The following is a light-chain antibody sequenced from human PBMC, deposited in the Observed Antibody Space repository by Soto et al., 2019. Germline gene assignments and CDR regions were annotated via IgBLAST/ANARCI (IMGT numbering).Light chain of an antibody. V-gene: IGLV2-23*01. CDR3: CSYAGSRTYV. CDR2: EGT. CDR1: SSAIGSYDL. Sequence: SALTQPASVSGPLGQSIVISCTGSSSAIGSYDLVSWYQQYPGKAPKVVIFEGTKRPSGVSNRFSGSKSGNTASLTISGLQTEDEADYYSCSYAGSRTYVFGAGTKLTVL. J-gene: IGLJ1*01.